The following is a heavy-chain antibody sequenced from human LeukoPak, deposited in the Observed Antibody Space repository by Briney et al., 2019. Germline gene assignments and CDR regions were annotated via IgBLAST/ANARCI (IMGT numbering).Heavy chain of an antibody. J-gene: IGHJ3*02. V-gene: IGHV3-23*01. CDR3: AKNLGQGYGDYGAFDI. CDR2: ISGSGGST. Sequence: GGSLRLSCAASGFTFSSYAMSWVRQAPGKGLEWVSAISGSGGSTYYADSVKGRFTISRDNSKNTLYLQMNSLRAEDTAVYYCAKNLGQGYGDYGAFDIWGQGTMVTVSS. D-gene: IGHD4-17*01. CDR1: GFTFSSYA.